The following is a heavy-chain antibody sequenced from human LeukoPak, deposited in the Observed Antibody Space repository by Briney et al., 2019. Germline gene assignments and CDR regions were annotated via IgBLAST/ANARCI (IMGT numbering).Heavy chain of an antibody. Sequence: GGSPRLSCAASGFTFSSYEMNWVRQAPGKGLEWVSYISRSGSTIFSADSVKGRFTISRDDSKNTLYLQMNSLSAEDTAVYYCARDATGGGNDHWGQGTLVTVSS. CDR1: GFTFSSYE. CDR3: ARDATGGGNDH. CDR2: ISRSGSTI. J-gene: IGHJ4*02. D-gene: IGHD5-12*01. V-gene: IGHV3-48*03.